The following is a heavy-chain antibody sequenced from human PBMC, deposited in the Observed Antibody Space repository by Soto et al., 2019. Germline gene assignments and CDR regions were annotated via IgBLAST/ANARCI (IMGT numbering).Heavy chain of an antibody. J-gene: IGHJ5*02. D-gene: IGHD3-22*01. CDR1: GGTFSSYA. CDR2: TIPIFGTA. V-gene: IGHV1-69*12. CDR3: ARPIQYYYDSSRQSAWFDP. Sequence: QVQLVQSGAEVKKPGSSVKVSCKASGGTFSSYAISWVRQAPGQGLEWMGGTIPIFGTANYAQKIQGRVTSTADXSSXXAXLEVSSLRSEDTAVYYCARPIQYYYDSSRQSAWFDPWGQGTLVTVSS.